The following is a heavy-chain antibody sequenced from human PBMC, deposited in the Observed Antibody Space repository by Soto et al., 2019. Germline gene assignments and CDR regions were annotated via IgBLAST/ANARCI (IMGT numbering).Heavy chain of an antibody. Sequence: QVQLQQWGAGLLKPSETLSLTCAVYGGSFSGYYWSWIRQPPGKGLEWIGEINHSGSTNYNPSLKSRVTIAADTSKNQFPLKLSSVTAADTAVYYCARPAIAAAVSAFDYWGQGTLVTVSS. J-gene: IGHJ4*02. CDR3: ARPAIAAAVSAFDY. CDR1: GGSFSGYY. CDR2: INHSGST. V-gene: IGHV4-34*01. D-gene: IGHD6-13*01.